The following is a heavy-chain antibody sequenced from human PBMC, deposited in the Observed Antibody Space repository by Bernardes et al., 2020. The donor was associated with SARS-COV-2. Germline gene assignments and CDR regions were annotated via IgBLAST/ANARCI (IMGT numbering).Heavy chain of an antibody. Sequence: GGSLRLSCAASGFTFSSYWMSWVRQAPGKGLEWVANIKQDGSEKYYVDSVKGRFTISRDNAKNSLYLQMNSLRAEDTAVYYCARDSQYYDFWSGYYWLPYGMDVWGQGTTVTVSS. CDR2: IKQDGSEK. CDR1: GFTFSSYW. V-gene: IGHV3-7*03. D-gene: IGHD3-3*01. J-gene: IGHJ6*02. CDR3: ARDSQYYDFWSGYYWLPYGMDV.